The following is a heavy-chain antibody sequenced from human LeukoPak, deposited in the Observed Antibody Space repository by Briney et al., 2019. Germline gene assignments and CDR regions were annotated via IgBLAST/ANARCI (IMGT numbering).Heavy chain of an antibody. CDR2: IWYDGSNK. CDR3: ARDRLGVTHFDY. D-gene: IGHD2-21*02. CDR1: GFTFSSYG. J-gene: IGHJ4*02. V-gene: IGHV3-33*01. Sequence: GGSLRLSCAASGFTFSSYGMHWVRQAPGKGLEWVAVIWYDGSNKYYAESVKGRFTISRGNSKNTMYLQMESLRAEDTAVYYCARDRLGVTHFDYWGQGTLVTVSS.